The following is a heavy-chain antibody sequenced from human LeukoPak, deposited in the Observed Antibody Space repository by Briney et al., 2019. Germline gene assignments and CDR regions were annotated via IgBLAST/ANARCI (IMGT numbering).Heavy chain of an antibody. V-gene: IGHV4-59*01. D-gene: IGHD4-11*01. CDR1: GGSITSYY. J-gene: IGHJ3*02. CDR2: IYYTGAT. CDR3: ARDRRESSKPNDAFDI. Sequence: SETLSLTCSVSGGSITSYYWSWIRQSPGKGLEWIGYIYYTGATYYNPSLESRVTVSIDTSKRQLSLELRSVTAADTAVYFCARDRRESSKPNDAFDIWGQGPMVTVSA.